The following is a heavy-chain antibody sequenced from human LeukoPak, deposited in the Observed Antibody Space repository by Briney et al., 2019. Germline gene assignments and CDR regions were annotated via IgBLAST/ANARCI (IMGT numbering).Heavy chain of an antibody. D-gene: IGHD3-16*02. CDR1: GFTFSSNG. V-gene: IGHV3-33*01. CDR3: ARDFELSH. J-gene: IGHJ4*02. Sequence: GRSLRFSCAASGFTFSSNGMHWVGQAPGKGLEWGALIWYDGSSKHYADSVRGRFTISRDNSKNTRYLQMNSLRAEDTAVYYCARDFELSHWGQGTLVTVSS. CDR2: IWYDGSSK.